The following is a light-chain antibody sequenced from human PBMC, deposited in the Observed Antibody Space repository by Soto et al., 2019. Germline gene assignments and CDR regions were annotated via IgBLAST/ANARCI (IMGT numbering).Light chain of an antibody. CDR2: DVS. CDR1: SRDVGGYNY. Sequence: QSVLTQPASVSGSPGQSFTISCTGTSRDVGGYNYVSWYQQYPGKAPKLMIYDVSNRSSCISNRFSGSKSGNTASLTISGLQSLDEADYYCSSYSSSSTLYVFGTGTKVTVL. V-gene: IGLV2-14*01. J-gene: IGLJ1*01. CDR3: SSYSSSSTLYV.